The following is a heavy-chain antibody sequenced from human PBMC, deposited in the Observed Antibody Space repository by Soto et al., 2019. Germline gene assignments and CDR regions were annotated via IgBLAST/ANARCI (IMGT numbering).Heavy chain of an antibody. J-gene: IGHJ4*02. CDR2: INPLTGIT. Sequence: ASVKVSCKTSGYTFTSYYLHWVRQAPGQGLEWLGIINPLTGITAFPRKFQGRVTMTRDTSTSTVYMDLSSLRFEDTAVYYCARGPGMGATDYWGQGILVTVSS. V-gene: IGHV1-46*03. CDR1: GYTFTSYY. CDR3: ARGPGMGATDY. D-gene: IGHD1-26*01.